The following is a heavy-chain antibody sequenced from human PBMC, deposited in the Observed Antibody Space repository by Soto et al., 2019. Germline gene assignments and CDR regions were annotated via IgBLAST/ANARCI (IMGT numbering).Heavy chain of an antibody. CDR3: AKDRARSSNPYYYYYYGMDV. D-gene: IGHD6-6*01. CDR1: GFTFDDYA. J-gene: IGHJ6*02. V-gene: IGHV3-9*01. CDR2: ISWNSGSI. Sequence: PGGSLRLSCAASGFTFDDYAMHWVRQAPGKGLEWVSGISWNSGSIGYADSVKGRFTISRDNSKNTLYLQMNSLRAEDTAVYYCAKDRARSSNPYYYYYYGMDVWGQGTTVTVSS.